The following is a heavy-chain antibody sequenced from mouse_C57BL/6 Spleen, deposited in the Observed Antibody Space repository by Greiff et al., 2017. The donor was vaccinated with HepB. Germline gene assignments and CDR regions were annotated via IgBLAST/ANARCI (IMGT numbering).Heavy chain of an antibody. D-gene: IGHD1-1*01. Sequence: EVQGVESGGGLVKPGGSLKLSCAASGFTFSDYGMHWVRQAPEKGLEWVAYISSGSSTIYYADTVKGRFTISRDNAQNTLFLQMTSLRSEDTAMYYCAKLLRGYFDVWGTGTTVTVSS. CDR1: GFTFSDYG. CDR2: ISSGSSTI. J-gene: IGHJ1*03. CDR3: AKLLRGYFDV. V-gene: IGHV5-17*01.